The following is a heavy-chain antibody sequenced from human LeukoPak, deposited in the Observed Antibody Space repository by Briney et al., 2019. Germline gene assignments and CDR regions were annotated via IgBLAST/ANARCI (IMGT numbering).Heavy chain of an antibody. CDR3: ARDGFEVGSYGYDVDY. J-gene: IGHJ4*02. D-gene: IGHD5-18*01. V-gene: IGHV3-21*01. CDR1: GFTFSSYS. CDR2: ISSSSSYI. Sequence: GGSLRLSCAASGFTFSSYSMNWVRQAPGKGLEWVSSISSSSSYIYYADSVKGRSTISRDNAKNSLYLQMNSLRAEDTAVYYCARDGFEVGSYGYDVDYWGQGTLVTVSS.